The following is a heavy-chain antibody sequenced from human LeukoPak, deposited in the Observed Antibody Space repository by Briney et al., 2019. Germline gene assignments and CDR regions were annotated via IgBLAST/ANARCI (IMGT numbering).Heavy chain of an antibody. CDR2: INHSGST. D-gene: IGHD6-19*01. CDR1: GGSFSGYY. V-gene: IGHV4-34*01. Sequence: SETLSLTCAVYGGSFSGYYWSWIRQPPGKGLEWIGEINHSGSTNYNPSLKSRVTISVDTSKNQFSLKLTSVTAADTAVYYCARTTVAGTRGFDSWGQGTLVTVSS. J-gene: IGHJ4*02. CDR3: ARTTVAGTRGFDS.